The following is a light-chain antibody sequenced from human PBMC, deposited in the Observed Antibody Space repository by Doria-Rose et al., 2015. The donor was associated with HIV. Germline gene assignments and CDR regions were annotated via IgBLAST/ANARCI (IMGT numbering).Light chain of an antibody. CDR1: QSLLYTSKNY. J-gene: IGKJ3*01. CDR2: WAS. Sequence: DIQGTQSPESLGMSLGERATLNCKPNQSLLYTSKNYLAWYQQKPGQPPKLLIYWASTRQSGVPAQFSGSGSGTDFTLSISSLEAEDVAVYYCQQYYDTPSFGPGTTVDIK. CDR3: QQYYDTPS. V-gene: IGKV4-1*01.